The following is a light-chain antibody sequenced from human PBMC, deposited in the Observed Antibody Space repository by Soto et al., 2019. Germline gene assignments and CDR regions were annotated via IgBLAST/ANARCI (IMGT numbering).Light chain of an antibody. CDR2: AAS. CDR3: QQYGSSPWK. Sequence: IVMTPSPATLSVSPWDIALLSLLASQSVATNLAWYQQKPGQAPRLLIYAASRRATGIPDRFSGSGSGTDFTLTISRLEPEDFAVYYCQQYGSSPWKFGQGTKVDIK. CDR1: QSVATN. V-gene: IGKV3-20*01. J-gene: IGKJ1*01.